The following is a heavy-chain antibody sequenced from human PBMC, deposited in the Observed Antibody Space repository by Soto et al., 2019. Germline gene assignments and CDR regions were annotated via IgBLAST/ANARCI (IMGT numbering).Heavy chain of an antibody. CDR3: GRDEVRNGVGV. J-gene: IGHJ6*02. CDR1: GFTFSSYW. CDR2: IKGDGSEK. V-gene: IGHV3-7*01. Sequence: EVRLVESGGGLVQPGGSLRLSCVASGFTFSSYWMSWVRQAPGKGLEWVANIKGDGSEKKYVDSVQGRFTISRDNANNLVYLQMNSLRAEDTALYYCGRDEVRNGVGVWGQGTTVTVSS.